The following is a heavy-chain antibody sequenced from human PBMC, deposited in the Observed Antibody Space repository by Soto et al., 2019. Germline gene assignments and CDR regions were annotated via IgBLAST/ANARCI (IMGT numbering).Heavy chain of an antibody. D-gene: IGHD3-22*01. CDR2: IYYSGST. CDR3: AREESDSSGYYYGMDV. V-gene: IGHV4-31*03. CDR1: GGSISSGGYY. Sequence: QVQLQESGPGLVKPSQTLSLTCTVSGGSISSGGYYWSWIRQHPGKGLEWIGYIYYSGSTYYNPSLKSRVTISVDTYKNQFSLKLSSVTAADTAVYYCAREESDSSGYYYGMDVWGQGTTVTVSS. J-gene: IGHJ6*02.